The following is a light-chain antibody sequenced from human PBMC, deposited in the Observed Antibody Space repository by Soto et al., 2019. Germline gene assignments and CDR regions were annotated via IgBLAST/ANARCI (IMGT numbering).Light chain of an antibody. CDR3: ASYAGNNVV. CDR1: SSDIGGYNY. V-gene: IGLV2-8*01. Sequence: QSALTQPPSASGSPGQSVAISCTGTSSDIGGYNYVSWYQQHSGKAPKFIIYEVTRRPSGVPDRFSGSKSGSTASLTVSGLHAEDEADYYCASYAGNNVVFGGGTKLTVL. CDR2: EVT. J-gene: IGLJ2*01.